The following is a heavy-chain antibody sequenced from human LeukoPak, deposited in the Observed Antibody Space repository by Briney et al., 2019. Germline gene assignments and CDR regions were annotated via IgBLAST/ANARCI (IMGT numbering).Heavy chain of an antibody. D-gene: IGHD5-18*01. J-gene: IGHJ4*02. V-gene: IGHV1-69*04. CDR3: AARGYSYSDFDY. CDR1: GGTFSSYA. Sequence: GSSVKVSCKASGGTFSSYAISWVRQAPGQGLAWMGRIIPILGIANYAQKFQGRVTITADKSTSTAYMELSSLRSEDTAVYYCAARGYSYSDFDYWGQGTLVTVSS. CDR2: IIPILGIA.